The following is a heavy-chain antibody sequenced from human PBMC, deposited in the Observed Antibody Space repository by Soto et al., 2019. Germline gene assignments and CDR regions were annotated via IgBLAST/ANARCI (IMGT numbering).Heavy chain of an antibody. CDR1: GFTFSNNG. CDR3: ASLYASGWSYFDT. Sequence: GGSLRLSCAASGFTFSNNGMHWVRQAPGKGLEWVAAISYDGRDTNYGDSVKGRFTISRDNSKNTLYLQMNSLRGEDTAVYYCASLYASGWSYFDTWGQGTLVTVSS. D-gene: IGHD6-19*01. V-gene: IGHV3-30*03. CDR2: ISYDGRDT. J-gene: IGHJ4*02.